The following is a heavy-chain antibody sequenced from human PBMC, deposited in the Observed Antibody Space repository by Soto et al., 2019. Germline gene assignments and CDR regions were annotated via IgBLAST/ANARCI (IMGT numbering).Heavy chain of an antibody. Sequence: GGSLRLSCEASVFTFSSDWMTWVRQAPGKGLEWVANIKQDGSEKYYVDSVKGRFSISRDNAKNSLYLQLNSVTPEDTAVYYCARVRLRLMDVWGQGTTVTVSS. CDR1: VFTFSSDW. J-gene: IGHJ6*02. D-gene: IGHD3-22*01. CDR2: IKQDGSEK. CDR3: ARVRLRLMDV. V-gene: IGHV3-7*01.